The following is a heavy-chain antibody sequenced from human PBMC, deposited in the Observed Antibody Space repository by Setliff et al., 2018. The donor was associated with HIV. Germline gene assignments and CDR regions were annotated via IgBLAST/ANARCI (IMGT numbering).Heavy chain of an antibody. D-gene: IGHD4-17*01. CDR2: IYYSGNT. Sequence: SETLSLTCTVSGDSINYKYWSWIRRSPGKGLEWIGYIYYSGNTNYNPSLKSRVTISLDTSKNQFSLKLISLTAADTAVYYCARRGDYGGMGYWGLGTLVTVSS. J-gene: IGHJ4*02. CDR1: GDSINYKY. CDR3: ARRGDYGGMGY. V-gene: IGHV4-59*08.